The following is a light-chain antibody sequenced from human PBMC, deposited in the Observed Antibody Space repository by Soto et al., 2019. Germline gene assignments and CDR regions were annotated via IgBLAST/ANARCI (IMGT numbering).Light chain of an antibody. CDR2: TAS. J-gene: IGKJ2*01. CDR3: QQSFSTPYT. Sequence: DSQMTQSPSSLSESVGDSVTIPCRESQSINKYLNWYQQRSGRAPRLLIHTASSLHSGVPSRFSGIGSGSDFTLTISSLLPEDFATYFCQQSFSTPYTFGRRTKLEI. V-gene: IGKV1-39*01. CDR1: QSINKY.